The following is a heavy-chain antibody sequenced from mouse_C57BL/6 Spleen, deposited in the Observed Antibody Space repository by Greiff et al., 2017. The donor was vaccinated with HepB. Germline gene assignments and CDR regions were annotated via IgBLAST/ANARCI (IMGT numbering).Heavy chain of an antibody. CDR2: IDPSDSYT. D-gene: IGHD3-2*02. J-gene: IGHJ3*01. CDR3: ARGNSSGYWFAY. V-gene: IGHV1-50*01. CDR1: GYTFTSYR. Sequence: QVQLQQPGAELVKPGASVKLSCKASGYTFTSYRMQWVKQRPGQGLEWIGEIDPSDSYTNYNQKFKGKATLTVDTSSSTAYMQLSSLTSEDSAVYYCARGNSSGYWFAYWGQGTLVTVSA.